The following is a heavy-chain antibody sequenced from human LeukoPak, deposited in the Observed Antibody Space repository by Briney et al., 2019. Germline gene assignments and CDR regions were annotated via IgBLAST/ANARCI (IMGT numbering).Heavy chain of an antibody. Sequence: SETLSLTCTVSGGSISCYYWSWIRQPPGKGLEWIGYIYYSGSTNYNPSLKSRVTISVDTSKNQFSLKLSSVTAADTAVYYCARAPLSSTFDYWGQGTLVTVSS. D-gene: IGHD2-2*01. CDR3: ARAPLSSTFDY. CDR1: GGSISCYY. CDR2: IYYSGST. J-gene: IGHJ4*02. V-gene: IGHV4-59*01.